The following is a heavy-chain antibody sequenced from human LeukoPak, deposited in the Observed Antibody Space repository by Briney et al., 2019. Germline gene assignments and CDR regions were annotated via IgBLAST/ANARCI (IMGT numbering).Heavy chain of an antibody. D-gene: IGHD3-10*01. CDR3: ARVPLYASGSFGSFDC. J-gene: IGHJ4*02. CDR2: INHSGSA. V-gene: IGHV4-59*01. Sequence: SETLSLTCTVSGGSISTSYWSWIRLPPGKGLEWIGYINHSGSATYNPSLKSRVTISVDTSKNQFSLKLSSVTAADTAVYYCARVPLYASGSFGSFDCWGQGTLVTVSS. CDR1: GGSISTSY.